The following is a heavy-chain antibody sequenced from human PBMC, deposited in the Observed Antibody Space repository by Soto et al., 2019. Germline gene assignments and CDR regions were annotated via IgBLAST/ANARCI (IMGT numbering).Heavy chain of an antibody. CDR1: GYTFTGYY. Sequence: GASVKVSCKASGYTFTGYYLHWVRQAPGQGLEWMGWIYPDTGGTNYAQKFQGWVTMTRDTSISTAYLELRGLTSDDPAEYYCAKGGAIVAAGTRVYLYNAMDVWGQGTTVTVSS. V-gene: IGHV1-2*04. J-gene: IGHJ6*02. CDR2: IYPDTGGT. D-gene: IGHD1-26*01. CDR3: AKGGAIVAAGTRVYLYNAMDV.